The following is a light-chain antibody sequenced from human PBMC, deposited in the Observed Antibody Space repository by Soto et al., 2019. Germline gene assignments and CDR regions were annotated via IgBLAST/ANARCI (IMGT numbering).Light chain of an antibody. Sequence: IVMTQSPDSLAVSLGERATINCKSSQSVLFSSNNKNYLAWYRQKPGQPPKLLIYWASIRESGVPDRISGSGSGTDFTLTISSLLAEDVVVYYCQQYYSTPPYTFGQGTKLEIK. J-gene: IGKJ2*01. CDR2: WAS. CDR1: QSVLFSSNNKNY. V-gene: IGKV4-1*01. CDR3: QQYYSTPPYT.